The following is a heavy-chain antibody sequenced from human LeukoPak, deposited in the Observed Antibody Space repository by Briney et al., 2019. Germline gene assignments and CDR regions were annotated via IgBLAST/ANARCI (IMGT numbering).Heavy chain of an antibody. J-gene: IGHJ4*02. Sequence: ASVKVSCKASGYTFTSYYVHWVRQAPGQGLEWMGLINPTGGSTSYAQQFQGRISMSRDTSTSTVCMEMSSLTSEDTALYYCARESTAFDYRGQGTLVTVSS. V-gene: IGHV1-46*01. CDR2: INPTGGST. CDR1: GYTFTSYY. CDR3: ARESTAFDY.